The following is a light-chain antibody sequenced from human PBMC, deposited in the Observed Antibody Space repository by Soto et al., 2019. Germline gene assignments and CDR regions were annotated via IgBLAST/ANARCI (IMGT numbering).Light chain of an antibody. CDR1: SSNIGSIT. CDR3: AAWDDSLMGV. CDR2: SNN. Sequence: QSVLTQPPSASGTPGQRVTISCSGSSSNIGSITVNWYQQLPGTAPKLLIYSNNQRPSGVPDRFSGSKSGTSASLAISGLQSEDEADYYCAAWDDSLMGVFGTGTKVTVL. J-gene: IGLJ1*01. V-gene: IGLV1-44*01.